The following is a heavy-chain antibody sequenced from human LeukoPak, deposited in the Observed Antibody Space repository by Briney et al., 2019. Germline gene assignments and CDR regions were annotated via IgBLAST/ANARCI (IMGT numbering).Heavy chain of an antibody. Sequence: GGSLRLSGAVSGFTSSSYWMSWVRQAPGKGLEWVANIKQDGSEKYYVDSVKGRFTISRDNAKNSLYLQMNSLRAEDTAVYYCARAPYCIGGSCRFDYWGQGTLVTVSS. D-gene: IGHD2-15*01. J-gene: IGHJ4*02. CDR1: GFTSSSYW. CDR3: ARAPYCIGGSCRFDY. V-gene: IGHV3-7*03. CDR2: IKQDGSEK.